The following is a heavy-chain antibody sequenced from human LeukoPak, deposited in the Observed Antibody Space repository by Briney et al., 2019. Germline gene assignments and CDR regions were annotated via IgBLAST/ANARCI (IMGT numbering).Heavy chain of an antibody. CDR1: GGTFSSYA. J-gene: IGHJ4*02. CDR2: IIPIFGTA. D-gene: IGHD1-1*01. V-gene: IGHV1-69*05. CDR3: ARDRGTKPPGPPFDY. Sequence: ASVKVSCKASGGTFSSYAISWVRQAPGQGLEWMGRIIPIFGTANYAQKFQGRVTITTDESTSTAYMELSSPRSEDTAVYYCARDRGTKPPGPPFDYWGQGTLVTVSS.